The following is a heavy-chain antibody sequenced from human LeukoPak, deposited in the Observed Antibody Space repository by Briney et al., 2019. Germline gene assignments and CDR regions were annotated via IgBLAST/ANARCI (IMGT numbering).Heavy chain of an antibody. CDR2: ISSSSSYI. Sequence: GGSLRLSCAASGFTFSSYSMNWVRQAPGKGLEWVSSISSSSSYIYYADSVKGRFTISRDNAKNSLYLQMNSLRAEDTAVYYCARDLYSNLPYFDYWGQGTLVTVSS. CDR3: ARDLYSNLPYFDY. CDR1: GFTFSSYS. D-gene: IGHD4-11*01. J-gene: IGHJ4*02. V-gene: IGHV3-21*01.